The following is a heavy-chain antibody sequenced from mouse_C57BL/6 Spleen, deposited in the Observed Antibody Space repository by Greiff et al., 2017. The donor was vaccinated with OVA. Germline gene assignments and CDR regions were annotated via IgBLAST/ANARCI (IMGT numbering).Heavy chain of an antibody. J-gene: IGHJ2*01. CDR2: INPGSGGT. Sequence: VQLQQSGAELVRPGTSVKVSCKASGYAFTNYLIEWVKQRPGQGLEWIGVINPGSGGTNYNEKLKGKATLTADKSSSTAYMQLSSLTSEDSAVYFCARSIPDGYNGYWGQGTTLTVSS. V-gene: IGHV1-54*01. CDR1: GYAFTNYL. CDR3: ARSIPDGYNGY. D-gene: IGHD2-3*01.